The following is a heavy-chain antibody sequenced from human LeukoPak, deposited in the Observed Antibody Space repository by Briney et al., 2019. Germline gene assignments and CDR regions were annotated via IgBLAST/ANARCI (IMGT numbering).Heavy chain of an antibody. V-gene: IGHV4-39*02. J-gene: IGHJ3*01. Sequence: SETLSLTCTVSGASINSSSFYWAWIRQPPGEGLACIGTINYSGSTYYNPSLKSRVTMSVDTPKNHFSLKLNSVTAADAAMYYCARSPGDVFDVWGQGTLVTISS. CDR3: ARSPGDVFDV. CDR2: INYSGST. CDR1: GASINSSSFY.